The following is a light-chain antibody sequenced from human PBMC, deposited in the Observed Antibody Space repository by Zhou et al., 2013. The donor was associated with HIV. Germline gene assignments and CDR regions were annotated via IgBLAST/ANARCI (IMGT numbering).Light chain of an antibody. Sequence: EVVLTQSPVTLSLSPGERATLSCRASRSVSSAYLAWYQQKPGQAPRLLMYGTSNRATGIPDRFSGSGSGTDFTLTISSVEPEDFAVYYCQQYVSSYMYIFGLGDQTGD. CDR2: GTS. CDR1: RSVSSAY. J-gene: IGKJ2*01. V-gene: IGKV3-20*01. CDR3: QQYVSSYMYI.